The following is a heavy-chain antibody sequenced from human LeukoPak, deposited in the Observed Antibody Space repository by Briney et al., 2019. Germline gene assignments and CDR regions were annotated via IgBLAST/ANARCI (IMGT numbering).Heavy chain of an antibody. CDR3: ARDRYDIVVVPAAIDFDY. J-gene: IGHJ4*02. CDR2: ISAYNGNT. CDR1: GYTFTSYG. D-gene: IGHD2-2*01. V-gene: IGHV1-18*01. Sequence: ASVKVSCKASGYTFTSYGISWVRQAPGQGLEWMGWISAYNGNTNYAQKFQGRVTMTRDTSISTAYMELSRLRSDDTAVYYCARDRYDIVVVPAAIDFDYWGQGTLVTVSS.